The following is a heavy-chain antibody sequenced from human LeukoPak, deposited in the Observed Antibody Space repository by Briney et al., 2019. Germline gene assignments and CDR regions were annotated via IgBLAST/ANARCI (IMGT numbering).Heavy chain of an antibody. CDR1: GGTFSSYG. Sequence: ASVKVSCKASGGTFSSYGINWVRQALGQGLEWMGWISAYNGNTNYAQNLQGRVTMTTDTSTSTAYMELRSLRSDDTAVYYCARVHRYNPYYFDYWGQGTLVTVSS. CDR2: ISAYNGNT. V-gene: IGHV1-18*01. CDR3: ARVHRYNPYYFDY. D-gene: IGHD5-24*01. J-gene: IGHJ4*02.